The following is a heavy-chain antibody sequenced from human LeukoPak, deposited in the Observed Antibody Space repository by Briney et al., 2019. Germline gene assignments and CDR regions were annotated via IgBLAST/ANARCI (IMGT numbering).Heavy chain of an antibody. CDR2: INHSGST. D-gene: IGHD3-10*01. CDR3: ASGLKYYYGSGSYF. Sequence: KPSETLSLTCAVYGGSFSGYYWSWIRQPPGKGLEWIGEINHSGSTNYSPSLKSRVTISVDTSKNQFSLKLSSVTAADTAVYYCASGLKYYYGSGSYFWGQGTLVTVSS. CDR1: GGSFSGYY. V-gene: IGHV4-34*01. J-gene: IGHJ4*02.